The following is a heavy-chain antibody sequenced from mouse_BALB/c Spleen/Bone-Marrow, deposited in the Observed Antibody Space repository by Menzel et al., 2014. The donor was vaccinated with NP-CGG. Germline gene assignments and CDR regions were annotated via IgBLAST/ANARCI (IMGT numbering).Heavy chain of an antibody. CDR2: IYPGSGST. Sequence: QVQLEQSGSGLVRPWASVKLSCKAFGYNFTSYWMHWVKPRPGQGPEWIGNIYPGSGSTNYDEKFKSKATLTVDTSSSTAYMQLSNLTSVDSAVYYCTKSLVRQDHYYTMDYWGQGTSVTVSS. V-gene: IGHV1-55*01. J-gene: IGHJ4*01. D-gene: IGHD2-14*01. CDR3: TKSLVRQDHYYTMDY. CDR1: GYNFTSYW.